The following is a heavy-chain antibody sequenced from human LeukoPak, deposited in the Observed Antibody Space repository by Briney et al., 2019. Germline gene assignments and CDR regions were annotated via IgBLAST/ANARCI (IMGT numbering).Heavy chain of an antibody. Sequence: GGSLRLSCAASGFXFSNYGIHWVRQAPGKGLEWVALISYDGSNKYFADSVKGRFTISRDNSKNTLYLQMHSLRAEDTAAYYCAKDNVAAAGRYFDYWGQGTLVTVSS. CDR3: AKDNVAAAGRYFDY. CDR1: GFXFSNYG. CDR2: ISYDGSNK. J-gene: IGHJ4*02. V-gene: IGHV3-30*18. D-gene: IGHD6-13*01.